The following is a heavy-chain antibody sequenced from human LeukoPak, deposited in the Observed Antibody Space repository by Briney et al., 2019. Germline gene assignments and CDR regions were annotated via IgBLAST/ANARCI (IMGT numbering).Heavy chain of an antibody. D-gene: IGHD1-26*01. CDR3: ARGGYPYSGSYERFDY. CDR2: ISYDGSNK. V-gene: IGHV3-30*01. J-gene: IGHJ4*02. CDR1: GFTFSSYA. Sequence: QTGGSLRLSCAASGFTFSSYAMHWVRQAQGKGLEWVAVISYDGSNKYYADSVKGRFTISRDNSKNTLYLQMNSLRAEDTAVYYCARGGYPYSGSYERFDYWGQGTLVTVSS.